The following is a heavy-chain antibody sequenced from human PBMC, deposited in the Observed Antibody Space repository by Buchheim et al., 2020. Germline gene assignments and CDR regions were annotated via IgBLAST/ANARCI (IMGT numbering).Heavy chain of an antibody. CDR2: ISSSTSTI. V-gene: IGHV3-48*01. D-gene: IGHD3-22*01. Sequence: EVQLVESGGGLVQPGGSLRLSCVASGFTFSSNSMNWVRQAPGKGLEWVSYISSSTSTIYYADSVKVRFTISRDNAKNSLFLQMNSLRAEDTAVYYCARDSPTSIGYYPDWGQGTL. CDR3: ARDSPTSIGYYPD. CDR1: GFTFSSNS. J-gene: IGHJ4*02.